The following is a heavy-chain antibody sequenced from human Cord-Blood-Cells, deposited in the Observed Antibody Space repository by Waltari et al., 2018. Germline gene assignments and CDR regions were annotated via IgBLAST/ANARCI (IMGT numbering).Heavy chain of an antibody. V-gene: IGHV4-34*01. Sequence: QVQLQQWGAGLLKPSETLSLTFAGYGGSFSGYSWSWIRHPPGKGREWIGEINHSGSTNYNPSLKSRVTITVDTSKNQFSLKLSSVTAADTAVYYCASLKNYNWFDPWGQGTLVTVAS. CDR1: GGSFSGYS. D-gene: IGHD1-7*01. CDR2: INHSGST. CDR3: ASLKNYNWFDP. J-gene: IGHJ5*02.